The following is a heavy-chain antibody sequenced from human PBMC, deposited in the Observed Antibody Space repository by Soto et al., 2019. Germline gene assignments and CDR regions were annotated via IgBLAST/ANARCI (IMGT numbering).Heavy chain of an antibody. Sequence: QLQLQESGPGLVKPSETLSLTCTVSGGSISSGRYYWGWIRQPPGKGLEWIGSIYYSGSTYSNPSLKSRVNTFVDTSKTQFSLRLSSVNTADTAVYYCARHSDCSGGRCYSEYFAVGNWFDPWGQGTLVTVSS. CDR1: GGSISSGRYY. J-gene: IGHJ5*02. D-gene: IGHD2-15*01. CDR2: IYYSGST. CDR3: ARHSDCSGGRCYSEYFAVGNWFDP. V-gene: IGHV4-39*01.